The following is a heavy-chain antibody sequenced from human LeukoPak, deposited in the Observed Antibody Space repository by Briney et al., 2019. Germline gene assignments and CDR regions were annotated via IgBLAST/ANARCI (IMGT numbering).Heavy chain of an antibody. D-gene: IGHD6-13*01. CDR3: AKGIAAAGWVSLYYFDY. Sequence: GGSLRLSCAASGFTFSSYAMSWVRQAPGKGLEWVSAISGSGGSTYYADSVKGRFTISRDNSKNTLYLQMNSLRAEDTAVYYCAKGIAAAGWVSLYYFDYWGQGTLVTVSS. J-gene: IGHJ4*02. CDR2: ISGSGGST. V-gene: IGHV3-23*01. CDR1: GFTFSSYA.